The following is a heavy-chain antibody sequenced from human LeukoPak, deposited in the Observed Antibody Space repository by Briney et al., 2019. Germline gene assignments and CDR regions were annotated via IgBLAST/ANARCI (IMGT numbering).Heavy chain of an antibody. D-gene: IGHD3-16*01. J-gene: IGHJ4*02. CDR1: GFTFSDYD. V-gene: IGHV3-69-1*02. CDR3: GRAFPPLRTSSAGDL. CDR2: ISGLSTYI. Sequence: GGSLRLSCSASGFTFSDYDMNWVRQAPGKGLECVSSISGLSTYIYYGDSVKGRFSISRDNAKNSVYLQMNSLGVEDTAIYYCGRAFPPLRTSSAGDLWGQGILVTVSS.